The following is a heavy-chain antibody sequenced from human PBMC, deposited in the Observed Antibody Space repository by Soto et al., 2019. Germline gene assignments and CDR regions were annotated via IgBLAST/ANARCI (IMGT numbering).Heavy chain of an antibody. J-gene: IGHJ3*02. V-gene: IGHV4-28*02. CDR3: ARSPYADALDI. Sequence: KESGPTRVKPTQTLMLTCSFSGFSLTSRPVGVAWIRQPPGKGLEWIGYIFHSGTTHYNPSLKSRVTMSVDTSKNQFSLKVDSLTAEDTAVYYCARSPYADALDIWGQGTTVIVSS. CDR2: IFHSGTT. D-gene: IGHD2-2*01. CDR1: GFSLTSRPVG.